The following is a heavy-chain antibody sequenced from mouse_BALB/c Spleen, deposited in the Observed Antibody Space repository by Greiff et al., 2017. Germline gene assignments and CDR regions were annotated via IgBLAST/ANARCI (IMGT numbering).Heavy chain of an antibody. CDR1: GYSITSGYY. Sequence: EVQRVESGPGLVKPSQSLSLTCSVTGYSITSGYYWNWIRQFPGNKLEWMGYISYDGSNNYNPSLKNRISITRDTSKNQFFLKLNSVTTEDTATYYCARGSVVAKNYAMDYWGQGTSVTVSS. V-gene: IGHV3-6*02. D-gene: IGHD1-1*01. CDR2: ISYDGSN. J-gene: IGHJ4*01. CDR3: ARGSVVAKNYAMDY.